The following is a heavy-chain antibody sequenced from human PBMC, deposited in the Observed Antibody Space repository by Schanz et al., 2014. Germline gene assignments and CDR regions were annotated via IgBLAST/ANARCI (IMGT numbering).Heavy chain of an antibody. CDR2: TNGDGTNA. V-gene: IGHV3-23*04. Sequence: EGQLAESGGGLVQPGGSLRLSCAASGFTFSTYAMSWVRQAPGKGLEWVSCTNGDGTNAKYADSVKGRFTISRDNAKNTLYLQMNTLRAEDTAVYYCARDRGYCSGGSCLTFDYWGQGTLVTVSS. CDR1: GFTFSTYA. J-gene: IGHJ4*02. CDR3: ARDRGYCSGGSCLTFDY. D-gene: IGHD2-15*01.